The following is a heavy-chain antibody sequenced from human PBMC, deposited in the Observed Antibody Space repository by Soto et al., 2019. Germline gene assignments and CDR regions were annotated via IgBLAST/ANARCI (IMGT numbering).Heavy chain of an antibody. J-gene: IGHJ6*02. CDR1: GFNFSHYA. Sequence: AGGSLRLSCAASGFNFSHYAIQWVRQAPGKGLEWVAVLASDGSSEQYADSVKGRFTFSRDNSKNTLYLQMNSLRVEDTAVYYCARTAIKTVFGVLRSAYGMDVWGQGTTVTVSS. CDR3: ARTAIKTVFGVLRSAYGMDV. V-gene: IGHV3-30-3*01. D-gene: IGHD3-3*01. CDR2: LASDGSSE.